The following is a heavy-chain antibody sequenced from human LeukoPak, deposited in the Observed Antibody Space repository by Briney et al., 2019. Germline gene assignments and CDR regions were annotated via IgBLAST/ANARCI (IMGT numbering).Heavy chain of an antibody. CDR3: ARGRRAVAGKGWGYYYYYMDV. CDR2: INHSGST. D-gene: IGHD6-19*01. J-gene: IGHJ6*03. CDR1: GGSISSYY. V-gene: IGHV4-34*01. Sequence: SETLSLTCTVPGGSISSYYWSWIRQPPGKGLEWIGEINHSGSTNYNPSLKSRVTISVDPSQNQFSLKLGSVTAADTAVYYCARGRRAVAGKGWGYYYYYMDVWGKGTTVTVSS.